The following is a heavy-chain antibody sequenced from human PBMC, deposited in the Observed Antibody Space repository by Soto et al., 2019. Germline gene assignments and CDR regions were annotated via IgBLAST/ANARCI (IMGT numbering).Heavy chain of an antibody. J-gene: IGHJ6*02. CDR3: ARFYSSGSGWLYYYYYGMDV. CDR2: INAGNGNT. D-gene: IGHD6-19*01. Sequence: ASVKVSGKASGYTSTSYAMHWVRQAPGQRLEWMGWINAGNGNTKYSQKFQGRVTITRDTSASTAYMELSSLRSEDTAVYYCARFYSSGSGWLYYYYYGMDVWG. CDR1: GYTSTSYA. V-gene: IGHV1-3*01.